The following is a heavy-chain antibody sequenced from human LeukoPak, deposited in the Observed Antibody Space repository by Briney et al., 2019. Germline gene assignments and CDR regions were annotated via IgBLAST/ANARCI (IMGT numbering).Heavy chain of an antibody. V-gene: IGHV1-46*01. J-gene: IGHJ4*02. CDR1: GYTFTSYY. CDR2: INPSGGST. CDR3: ARDPKVIVGATRRDKPFDY. D-gene: IGHD1-26*01. Sequence: ASVKVSCTASGYTFTSYYMHWVRQAPGQGLEWMGIINPSGGSTSYAQKFQGRVTMTRDTSTSTVYMELSSLRSEDTAVYYCARDPKVIVGATRRDKPFDYWGQGTLVTVSS.